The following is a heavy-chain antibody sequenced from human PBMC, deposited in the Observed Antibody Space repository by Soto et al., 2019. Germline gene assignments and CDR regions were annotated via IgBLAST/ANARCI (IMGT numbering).Heavy chain of an antibody. Sequence: PGGSLRLSCEASGFTFSSFSSNWGRQAPGQGREWVSLISSGGYTIYHADSLDGRFSSSRDDAKNSVNLQMGGLRMDDTAVYYCVRSRREWFGVVQPSDVWGRGPRVTVSS. V-gene: IGHV3-48*01. CDR1: GFTFSSFS. D-gene: IGHD3-3*01. J-gene: IGHJ4*02. CDR2: ISSGGYTI. CDR3: VRSRREWFGVVQPSDV.